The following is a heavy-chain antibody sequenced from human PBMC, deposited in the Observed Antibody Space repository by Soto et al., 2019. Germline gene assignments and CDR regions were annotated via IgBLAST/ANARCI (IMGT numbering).Heavy chain of an antibody. J-gene: IGHJ4*02. CDR3: ARDPLYSSSPSPHFDY. V-gene: IGHV3-7*01. Sequence: GXPKRLSYTASGLTFISYWMSWIRQDKRRGLEWVANIKQDGSEKYYVDSVKGRFTISRDNAKNSLYLQMNSLRAEDTAVYYCARDPLYSSSPSPHFDYWGQGTRVTGSS. CDR1: GLTFISYW. D-gene: IGHD6-6*01. CDR2: IKQDGSEK.